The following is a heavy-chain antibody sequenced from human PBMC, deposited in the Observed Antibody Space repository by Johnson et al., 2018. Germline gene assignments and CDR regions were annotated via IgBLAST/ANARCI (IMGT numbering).Heavy chain of an antibody. CDR1: GGSISSNNW. D-gene: IGHD3-10*01. CDR3: ASSSGSGSYYGTNYYYYYMDV. Sequence: QVQLQESGPGLVKXSGTLSLTCAVSGGSISSNNWWSWVRQPPGKGLEWIGEINQSGSTNYNPPLKSRVTISQDTSKNQFSLNLSSVTAADPAGYYCASSSGSGSYYGTNYYYYYMDVWGKGTTVTVSS. CDR2: INQSGST. J-gene: IGHJ6*03. V-gene: IGHV4-4*02.